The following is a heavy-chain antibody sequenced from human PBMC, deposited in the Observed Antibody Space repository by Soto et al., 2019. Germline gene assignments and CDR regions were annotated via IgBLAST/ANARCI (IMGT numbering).Heavy chain of an antibody. CDR3: ASSSAYPYCSFDS. J-gene: IGHJ4*02. V-gene: IGHV4-39*01. Sequence: PSETLSLTCTVSGDSVYRSSFYWGWIRQPPGEGLEWIGSISYSGTTYYNPSLRSRVTISLDTSKNQFSLRLSSVTAADTALYFCASSSAYPYCSFDSWGQGILVTVSS. D-gene: IGHD2-15*01. CDR1: GDSVYRSSFY. CDR2: ISYSGTT.